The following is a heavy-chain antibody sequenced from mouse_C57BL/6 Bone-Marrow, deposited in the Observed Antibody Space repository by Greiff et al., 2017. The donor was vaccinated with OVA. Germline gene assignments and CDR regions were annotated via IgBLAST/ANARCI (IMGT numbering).Heavy chain of an antibody. CDR3: ARVGYYDYFDY. CDR1: GYSITSGYY. CDR2: ISYDGSN. V-gene: IGHV3-6*01. Sequence: EVQLQQSGPGLVKPSPSLSLTCSVSGYSITSGYYWNWIRQFPGNQLEWMGYISYDGSNNYNPSLKNRISITRDTSKNQFFLKLNSVTTEDTATYYCARVGYYDYFDYWGQGTTLTVSS. D-gene: IGHD2-3*01. J-gene: IGHJ2*01.